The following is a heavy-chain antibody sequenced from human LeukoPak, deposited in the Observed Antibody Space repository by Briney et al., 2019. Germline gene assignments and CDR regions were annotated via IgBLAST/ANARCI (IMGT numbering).Heavy chain of an antibody. CDR1: GGSISSYY. D-gene: IGHD6-19*01. CDR2: IYYSGST. CDR3: ARVVRRGYSSGWLAAFDT. Sequence: SETLSLTCTVSGGSISSYYWSWIRQPPGKGLEWIGYIYYSGSTNYNPSLKSRVTISVDTSKNQFSLKLSSVTAADTAVYYCARVVRRGYSSGWLAAFDTWGQGTMVTVSS. V-gene: IGHV4-59*01. J-gene: IGHJ3*02.